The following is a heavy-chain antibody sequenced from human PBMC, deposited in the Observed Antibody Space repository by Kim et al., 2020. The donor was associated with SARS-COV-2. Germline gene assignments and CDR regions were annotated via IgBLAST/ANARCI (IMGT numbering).Heavy chain of an antibody. V-gene: IGHV6-1*01. CDR3: ALLRPLHYSSSWSVAFDI. D-gene: IGHD6-13*01. CDR1: GDSVSSNSAA. Sequence: SQTLSLTCAISGDSVSSNSAAWNWIRQSPSRGLEWLGRTYYRSKWYNDYAVSVKSRITINPDTSKNQFSLQLNSVTPEDTAVYYCALLRPLHYSSSWSVAFDIWGQGTMVTVSS. J-gene: IGHJ3*02. CDR2: TYYRSKWYN.